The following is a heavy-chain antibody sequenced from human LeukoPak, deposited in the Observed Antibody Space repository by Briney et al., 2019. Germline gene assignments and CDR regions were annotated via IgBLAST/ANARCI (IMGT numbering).Heavy chain of an antibody. CDR1: GGSISSSSYY. J-gene: IGHJ4*02. CDR3: ASGRRYDYVWGSPPRVYFDY. V-gene: IGHV4-39*07. D-gene: IGHD3-16*01. Sequence: SETLSLTCTVSGGSISSSSYYWGWIRQPPGKGLEWIGSIYYSGSTYYNPSLKSRVTISVDTSKNQFSLKLSSVTAADTAIYYCASGRRYDYVWGSPPRVYFDYWGQGILVTVSS. CDR2: IYYSGST.